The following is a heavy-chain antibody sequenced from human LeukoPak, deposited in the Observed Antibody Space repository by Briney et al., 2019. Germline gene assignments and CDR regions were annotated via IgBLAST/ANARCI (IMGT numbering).Heavy chain of an antibody. CDR1: GFTFSSYS. D-gene: IGHD2-21*01. Sequence: PGGSLRLSCAASGFTFSSYSMNWVRQAPGKGLEWLSYIDGSGNSIYYADSVKGRFTISRDNAKSSLYLQMSSLRADDTAVYYCARECLTCGGDSYDYWGQGALVTVSS. V-gene: IGHV3-48*04. CDR3: ARECLTCGGDSYDY. J-gene: IGHJ4*02. CDR2: IDGSGNSI.